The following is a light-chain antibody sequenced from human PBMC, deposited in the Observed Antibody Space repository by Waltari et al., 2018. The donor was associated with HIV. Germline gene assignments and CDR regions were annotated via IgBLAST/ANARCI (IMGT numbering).Light chain of an antibody. J-gene: IGKJ4*01. Sequence: EIVLTQSPGTLSLSPGERATLSRRASQSVSSSYLAWYQHKPGQAPRLLIYGASSRATGIPDRFSGSGSGTDFTLTISRLEPEDFAVYYCQQYYSSPPITFGGGTKVEIK. CDR1: QSVSSSY. V-gene: IGKV3-20*01. CDR2: GAS. CDR3: QQYYSSPPIT.